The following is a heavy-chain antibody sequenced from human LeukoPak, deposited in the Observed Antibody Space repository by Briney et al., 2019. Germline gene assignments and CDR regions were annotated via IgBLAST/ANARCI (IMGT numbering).Heavy chain of an antibody. Sequence: GGSLRLSCAASGFTFSSYVMHWVRQAPGKGLEWVAVIWYDGSNKYYADSVKGRFTISRDNSKNTLYLQMNSLRAEDTAVYYCARTPYDQHAFNIGAKGKMAPVFS. D-gene: IGHD3-16*01. CDR2: IWYDGSNK. CDR1: GFTFSSYV. V-gene: IGHV3-33*08. J-gene: IGHJ3*02. CDR3: ARTPYDQHAFNI.